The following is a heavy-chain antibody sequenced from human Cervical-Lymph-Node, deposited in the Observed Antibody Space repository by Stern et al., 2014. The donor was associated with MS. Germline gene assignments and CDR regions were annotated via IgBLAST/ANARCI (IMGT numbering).Heavy chain of an antibody. CDR2: IYRGRYS. CDR1: GFTVRSNY. D-gene: IGHD4-11*01. Sequence: EVQLVESGGGLIQPGGSLRLSCAASGFTVRSNYMTSVLQAPGHVLELVSIIYRGRYSSYADSVKGRFTISRDNSNNTLYLQMNSLRAEDTAVYYCARGRGTTITTEYSYYYYGMDVWGQGTTVTVSS. J-gene: IGHJ6*02. CDR3: ARGRGTTITTEYSYYYYGMDV. V-gene: IGHV3-53*01.